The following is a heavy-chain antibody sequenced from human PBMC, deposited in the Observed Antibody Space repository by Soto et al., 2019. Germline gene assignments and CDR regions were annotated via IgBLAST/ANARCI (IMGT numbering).Heavy chain of an antibody. V-gene: IGHV1-69*01. CDR1: GGTFSSYA. D-gene: IGHD3-22*01. Sequence: QVQLVQSGAEVKKPGSSVKVSCKASGGTFSSYAISWVRQAPGQGLEWMGGIIPIFGTANYAQKFQGRVTITADESTSTAYMELSSLRSEDTAVYYCARADTYYYDSSGYSNAFDIWGQGTMVTVSS. CDR2: IIPIFGTA. J-gene: IGHJ3*02. CDR3: ARADTYYYDSSGYSNAFDI.